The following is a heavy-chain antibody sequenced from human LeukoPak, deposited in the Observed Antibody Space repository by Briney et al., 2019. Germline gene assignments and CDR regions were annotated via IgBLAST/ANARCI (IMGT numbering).Heavy chain of an antibody. CDR2: ISWNSGSI. CDR1: GFTFDDYA. Sequence: GRSLRLSCAASGFTFDDYAMHWVQQAPGKGLEWVSGISWNSGSIGYADSVKGRFTISRDNAKNSLYLQMNSLRAEDTALYYCAKDPSSGWSGIFDYWGQGTLVTVSS. D-gene: IGHD6-19*01. CDR3: AKDPSSGWSGIFDY. J-gene: IGHJ4*02. V-gene: IGHV3-9*01.